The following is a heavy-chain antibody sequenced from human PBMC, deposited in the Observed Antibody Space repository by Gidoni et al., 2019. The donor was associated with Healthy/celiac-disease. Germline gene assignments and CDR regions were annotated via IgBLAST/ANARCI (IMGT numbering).Heavy chain of an antibody. D-gene: IGHD3-9*01. V-gene: IGHV1-3*01. Sequence: QVQLVQSGAEVKKPGASVKVSCTASGYTFTSYAMHWVRQAPGQRLEWMGWINAGNGNTKYSQKFQGRVTITRDTSASTAYMELSSLRSEDTAVYYCARDSVLVLRYFDWLSHNGWFDPWGQGTLVTVSS. CDR2: INAGNGNT. CDR3: ARDSVLVLRYFDWLSHNGWFDP. J-gene: IGHJ5*02. CDR1: GYTFTSYA.